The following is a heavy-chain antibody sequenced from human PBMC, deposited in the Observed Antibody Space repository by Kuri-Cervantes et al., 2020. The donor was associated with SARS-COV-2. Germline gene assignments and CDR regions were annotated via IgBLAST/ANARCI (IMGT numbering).Heavy chain of an antibody. D-gene: IGHD3-9*01. CDR3: AREKLRYFDWSKPPTPEYYFDY. V-gene: IGHV1-18*01. CDR2: ISAYNGNT. CDR1: GYTFTSYG. J-gene: IGHJ4*02. Sequence: ASVKVSCKASGYTFTSYGISWVRQAPGQGLEWMGWISAYNGNTNYAQKLQGRVTMTTDTSTSTAYMGLRSLRSDDTAVYYCAREKLRYFDWSKPPTPEYYFDYWGQGTLVTVSS.